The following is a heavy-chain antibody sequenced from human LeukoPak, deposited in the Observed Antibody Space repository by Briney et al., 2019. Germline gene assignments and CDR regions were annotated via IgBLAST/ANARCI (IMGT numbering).Heavy chain of an antibody. J-gene: IGHJ4*02. V-gene: IGHV1-2*02. CDR2: INPNSGGT. D-gene: IGHD4-17*01. Sequence: GASVKVSCTASGYTFTGYYTHWVRRAPGQGLEWMGWINPNSGGTNYAQKRHGRVTMTTDTSITPASLDMSRRRSDEPAPSYFTKVSTTVTIYFDYWGQGNLVTVSS. CDR3: TKVSTTVTIYFDY. CDR1: GYTFTGYY.